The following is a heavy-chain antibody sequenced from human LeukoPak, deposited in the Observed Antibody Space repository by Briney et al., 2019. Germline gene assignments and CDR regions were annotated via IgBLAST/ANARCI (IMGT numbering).Heavy chain of an antibody. CDR2: IYHSGST. CDR1: GGSISSGGYS. J-gene: IGHJ3*02. CDR3: ARAPSYGSGSSDAFDI. Sequence: SETLSLTCAVSGGSISSGGYSWSWIRQPPGKGLEWIGYIYHSGSTYYNPSLKSRVTISVDRSKNQFSLKLSSVTAADTAVYYCARAPSYGSGSSDAFDIWGQGTMVTVSS. D-gene: IGHD3-10*01. V-gene: IGHV4-30-2*01.